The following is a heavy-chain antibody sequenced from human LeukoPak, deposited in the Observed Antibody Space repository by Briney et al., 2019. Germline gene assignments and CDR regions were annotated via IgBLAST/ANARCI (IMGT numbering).Heavy chain of an antibody. D-gene: IGHD2-15*01. CDR3: ARDRGDGNYYYMDV. Sequence: SETLSLTCAVYGGSFSGYYWSWIRQPPGKGLEWIGDIYHTGSTTYSPSLKSRVTISVDTSKKQFSLSLTSVTAADTAVYYCARDRGDGNYYYMDVWGKGTTVTISS. V-gene: IGHV4-34*01. CDR2: IYHTGST. CDR1: GGSFSGYY. J-gene: IGHJ6*03.